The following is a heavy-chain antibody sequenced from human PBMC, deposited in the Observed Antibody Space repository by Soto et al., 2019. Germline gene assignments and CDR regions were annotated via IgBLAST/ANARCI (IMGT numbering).Heavy chain of an antibody. Sequence: QITLKESGPALVKSTQTLTLTCTFSGFSLSTSGVGVGWISQPPGKAREWLALIYWDDDKRYSPSLKSRLTTTKDPPNNQEVLTVTNMDPVDTATYYCAHRRLVHQEYWFDPWGQGPLVTVS. J-gene: IGHJ5*02. V-gene: IGHV2-5*02. D-gene: IGHD6-6*01. CDR3: AHRRLVHQEYWFDP. CDR1: GFSLSTSGVG. CDR2: IYWDDDK.